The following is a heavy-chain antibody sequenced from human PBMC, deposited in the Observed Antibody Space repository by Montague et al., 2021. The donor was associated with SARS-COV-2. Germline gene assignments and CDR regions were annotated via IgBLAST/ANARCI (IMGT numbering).Heavy chain of an antibody. D-gene: IGHD3/OR15-3a*01. CDR1: DGSISSPNW. J-gene: IGHJ4*02. CDR2: IYYTGST. V-gene: IGHV4-4*02. Sequence: SETLSLTCAVSDGSISSPNWWTWVRQPPGKGLEWVGEIYYTGSTNYKPSLKSRVTMFIDKSWNHFSLQLSSVTAADTAVYYCAREGTENSGMAYWGQGTLVAVSS. CDR3: AREGTENSGMAY.